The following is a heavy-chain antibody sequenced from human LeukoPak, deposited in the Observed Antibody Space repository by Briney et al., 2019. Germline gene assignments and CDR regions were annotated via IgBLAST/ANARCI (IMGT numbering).Heavy chain of an antibody. CDR1: GYTFTSYD. D-gene: IGHD2-21*01. Sequence: ASVKVSCKASGYTFTSYDINWVRQATGQGLEWMGWMNPNSGNTGYAQKFQGRVTITRNTSISTAYMELSSLRSEDTAVYYCARVGGDRSYYYMDVWGKGTTVTVSS. J-gene: IGHJ6*03. V-gene: IGHV1-8*03. CDR2: MNPNSGNT. CDR3: ARVGGDRSYYYMDV.